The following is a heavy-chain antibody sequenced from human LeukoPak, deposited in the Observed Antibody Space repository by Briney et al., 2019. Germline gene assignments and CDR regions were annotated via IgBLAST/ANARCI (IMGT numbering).Heavy chain of an antibody. CDR1: GFTVSSNY. Sequence: GGSLRLSCAASGFTVSSNYMSWVRQAPGKGLEWVSVIYSGGSTYYADSVKGRFTISRDNSKNTLYLQMNSLRAEDTAVYYCASDYGGNPYYYYGMDVWGQGTTVTVSS. CDR3: ASDYGGNPYYYYGMDV. CDR2: IYSGGST. J-gene: IGHJ6*02. V-gene: IGHV3-66*01. D-gene: IGHD4-23*01.